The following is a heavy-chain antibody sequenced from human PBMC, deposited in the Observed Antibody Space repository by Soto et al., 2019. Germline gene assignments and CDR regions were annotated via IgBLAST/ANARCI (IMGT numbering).Heavy chain of an antibody. Sequence: GTLRLSCAASGFTFSSCAMSWVRQAPGKGLEWVSAISGSGGSTYYADSVKGRFTISRDNSKNTLYLQMNSLRAEDTAVYYCAKDGRQQWLGRNNWFDPWGQGTLVTVSS. CDR1: GFTFSSCA. CDR3: AKDGRQQWLGRNNWFDP. J-gene: IGHJ5*02. CDR2: ISGSGGST. D-gene: IGHD6-19*01. V-gene: IGHV3-23*01.